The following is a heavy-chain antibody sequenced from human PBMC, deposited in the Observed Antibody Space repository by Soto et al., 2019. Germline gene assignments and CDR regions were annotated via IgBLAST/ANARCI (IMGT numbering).Heavy chain of an antibody. V-gene: IGHV4-34*01. CDR2: INHSGST. D-gene: IGHD3-9*01. CDR3: AREGGVRYFDWFRDAFDI. CDR1: GGSFSGYY. Sequence: QVQLQQWGAGLLKPSETLSLTCAVYGGSFSGYYWSWIRQPPGKGLEWIGEINHSGSTNYNPSLKCRVTISVDTSKNQFSLKLSSVTAADTAVYYCAREGGVRYFDWFRDAFDIWGQGTMVTVSS. J-gene: IGHJ3*02.